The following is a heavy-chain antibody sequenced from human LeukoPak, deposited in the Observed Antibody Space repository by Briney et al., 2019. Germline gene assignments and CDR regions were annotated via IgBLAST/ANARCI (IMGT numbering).Heavy chain of an antibody. J-gene: IGHJ4*02. CDR2: IYYSGTT. CDR3: ARRPATEGGYFDY. V-gene: IGHV4-39*01. CDR1: GRSISSSSYY. Sequence: SETLSLTCTVSGRSISSSSYYWGWLRQPPGKGLEWVGSIYYSGTTYYNPSLKSRVTISVDTSKNQFSLKLSSVTAADTAVYYCARRPATEGGYFDYWGQGTLVTVSS. D-gene: IGHD2-2*01.